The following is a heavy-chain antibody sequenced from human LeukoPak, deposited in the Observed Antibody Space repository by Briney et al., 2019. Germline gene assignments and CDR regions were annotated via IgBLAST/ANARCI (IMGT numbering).Heavy chain of an antibody. D-gene: IGHD1-26*01. V-gene: IGHV3-74*01. CDR2: INKDGSST. CDR1: GFTFSSHW. Sequence: PPGGSLRLSCAASGFTFSSHWMHWVRQAPGKGLVWVSRINKDGSSTFYADSVKGRFTISRDNAKNTLYLQMNSLGVEDTAVYYCARDLYWGASDYWGQGTLVTASS. CDR3: ARDLYWGASDY. J-gene: IGHJ4*02.